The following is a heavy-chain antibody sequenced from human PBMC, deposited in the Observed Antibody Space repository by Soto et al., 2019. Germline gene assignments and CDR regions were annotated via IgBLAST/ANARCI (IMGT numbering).Heavy chain of an antibody. CDR2: INPRSGST. Sequence: QVQLVQSGAEMKKPGASVKVSCKASGYTFISYYMNWVRQAPGQGLEWMGVINPRSGSTTYAQKFQGRVTMTRDMSTSTVYMELSSVRSEDTAMYYCARGFPSSTNLGWFDPWGQGTLVTVSS. CDR3: ARGFPSSTNLGWFDP. D-gene: IGHD2-2*01. CDR1: GYTFISYY. V-gene: IGHV1-46*01. J-gene: IGHJ5*02.